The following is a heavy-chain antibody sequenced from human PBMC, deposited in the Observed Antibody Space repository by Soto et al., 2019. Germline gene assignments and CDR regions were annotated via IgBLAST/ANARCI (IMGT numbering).Heavy chain of an antibody. V-gene: IGHV1-2*01. CDR3: GKLDGMDV. J-gene: IGHJ6*02. CDR2: INPNSGGT. CDR1: GYTFTGYY. Sequence: ASEKVSCKASGYTFTGYYMHWVRQAPGQGLEGMGWINPNSGGTNYAQKVQGRVTSTADESTSTAYMELSSLRSEDTAVYYCGKLDGMDVWGRGTTVTVAS. D-gene: IGHD6-6*01.